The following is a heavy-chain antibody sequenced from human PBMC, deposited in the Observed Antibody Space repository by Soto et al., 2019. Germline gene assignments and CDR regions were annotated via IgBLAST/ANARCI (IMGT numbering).Heavy chain of an antibody. CDR2: IIPIFGTA. D-gene: IGHD3-9*01. CDR1: GGTFSSYA. CDR3: ASLNYDVLTGHKYCYCGMEV. J-gene: IGHJ6*02. Sequence: SVKVSCKASGGTFSSYAISWVRQAPGQGPEWMGGIIPIFGTANYAQKFQGRVTITADKSTSTAYMELSSLRSEDTAVYYCASLNYDVLTGHKYCYCGMEVCRRVPTVTVSS. V-gene: IGHV1-69*06.